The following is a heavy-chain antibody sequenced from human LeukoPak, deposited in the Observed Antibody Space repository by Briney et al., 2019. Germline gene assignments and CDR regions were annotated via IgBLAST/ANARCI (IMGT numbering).Heavy chain of an antibody. J-gene: IGHJ6*03. Sequence: GGSLRLSCAASGFTFSSYSMNWVRQAPGKGLEWVSSISSSSSYIYYADSVKGRFTISRDNAKNSLYLQMNSLRAEDTAVYYCARERTTGTTTPGEYYYYYMDVWGKGTTVTVSS. V-gene: IGHV3-21*01. CDR3: ARERTTGTTTPGEYYYYYMDV. CDR1: GFTFSSYS. CDR2: ISSSSSYI. D-gene: IGHD1-1*01.